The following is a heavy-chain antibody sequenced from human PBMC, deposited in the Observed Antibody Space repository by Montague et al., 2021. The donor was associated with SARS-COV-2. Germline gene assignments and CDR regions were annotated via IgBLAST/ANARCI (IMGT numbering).Heavy chain of an antibody. CDR2: IYYSGST. J-gene: IGHJ6*02. D-gene: IGHD6-13*01. Sequence: SETLLTCTVSGGSISSSSYYWGWIRQPLGKGLEWIGSIYYSGSTYYNPXXKSRVTISVDTSKNQFSLKLSSVTAADTAVYYCARVGRQQLVRLSGMDVWGQGTTVTVSS. V-gene: IGHV4-39*07. CDR3: ARVGRQQLVRLSGMDV. CDR1: GGSISSSSYY.